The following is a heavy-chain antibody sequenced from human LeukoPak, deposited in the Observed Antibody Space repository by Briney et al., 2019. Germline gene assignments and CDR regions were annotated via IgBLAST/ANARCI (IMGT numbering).Heavy chain of an antibody. CDR3: ATVDLGYCSSTSCFDFDY. V-gene: IGHV1-24*01. CDR2: FDPEDGET. D-gene: IGHD2-2*01. J-gene: IGHJ4*02. CDR1: GYTLTELS. Sequence: ASVKVSCKVSGYTLTELSMHWVRQAPGKGLEWMGGFDPEDGETIYAQKFQGRVTMTEDTSTDTAYMELSSLRSEDTAVYYCATVDLGYCSSTSCFDFDYWGQGTLVTVSS.